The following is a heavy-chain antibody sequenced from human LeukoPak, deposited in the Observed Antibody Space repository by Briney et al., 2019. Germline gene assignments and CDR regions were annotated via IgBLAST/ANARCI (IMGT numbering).Heavy chain of an antibody. CDR3: ATRDGSPGY. Sequence: GGSLRLSCAASGFTFNDYAMHWVRQAPGKGLEWVSSISWNSNSIGYADSVKGRFTISRDNAKNSLYLQMNNLRAEDTAVYYCATRDGSPGYWGQGTLVSVSS. J-gene: IGHJ4*02. D-gene: IGHD5-24*01. CDR1: GFTFNDYA. V-gene: IGHV3-9*01. CDR2: ISWNSNSI.